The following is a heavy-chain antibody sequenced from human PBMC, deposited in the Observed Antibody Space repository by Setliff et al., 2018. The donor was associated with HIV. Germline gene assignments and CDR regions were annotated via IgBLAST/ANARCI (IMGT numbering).Heavy chain of an antibody. CDR2: IDYTGNT. Sequence: LSLTCAVYGGAFTGRYWGWVRQPPGKGLEWIGEIDYTGNTNHNPSLKSRVSTSVDMSKEQFSLKLKSVTAADTAVYYCVRVSAFIMSPSSYYYGMDVWGQGTTVTVSS. J-gene: IGHJ6*02. D-gene: IGHD3-10*01. CDR3: VRVSAFIMSPSSYYYGMDV. V-gene: IGHV4-34*01. CDR1: GGAFTGRY.